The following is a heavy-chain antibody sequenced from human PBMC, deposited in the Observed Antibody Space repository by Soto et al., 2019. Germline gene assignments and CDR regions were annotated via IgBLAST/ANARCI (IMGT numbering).Heavy chain of an antibody. V-gene: IGHV3-23*01. D-gene: IGHD6-13*01. Sequence: GGSLRLSCAASGFTFSSYAMSWVRQAPGKGLEWVSAISGSGGSTYYADSVKGRFTISRDNSKNTLYLQMNSLRAEDTAVYYCAKARGVRAAAAYYFDYWGQGTLVTVSS. CDR3: AKARGVRAAAAYYFDY. J-gene: IGHJ4*02. CDR1: GFTFSSYA. CDR2: ISGSGGST.